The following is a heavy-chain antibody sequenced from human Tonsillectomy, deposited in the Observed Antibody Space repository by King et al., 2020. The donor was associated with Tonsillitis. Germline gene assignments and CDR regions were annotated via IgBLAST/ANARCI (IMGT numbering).Heavy chain of an antibody. J-gene: IGHJ6*03. V-gene: IGHV3-48*03. CDR2: ISSSRSTI. CDR3: ARDRVHDLLTGYYNYYYYYMDV. Sequence: VQLVESGGGLVQPGGSLRLSCAASGFTFSSYEMNWVRQAPGKGLEWVSYISSSRSTIYYADSVKGRFTISRDNANNSLYLQMNSLRAEDTATYYWARDRVHDLLTGYYNYYYYYMDVWGKGTTVTVSS. D-gene: IGHD3-9*01. CDR1: GFTFSSYE.